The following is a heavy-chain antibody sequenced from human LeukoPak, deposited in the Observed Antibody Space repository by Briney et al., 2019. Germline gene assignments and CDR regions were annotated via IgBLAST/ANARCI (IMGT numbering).Heavy chain of an antibody. CDR2: INPNSGGT. CDR3: ARLRSRGSSGWYPPEFDY. V-gene: IGHV1-2*02. CDR1: GYTFTGYY. D-gene: IGHD6-19*01. J-gene: IGHJ4*02. Sequence: GASVKGSCKASGYTFTGYYMHWVRQAPGQGLEWMGWINPNSGGTNYAQKFQGRVTMTRDTSISTAYMELSRLRSDDTAVYYCARLRSRGSSGWYPPEFDYWGQGTLVTVSS.